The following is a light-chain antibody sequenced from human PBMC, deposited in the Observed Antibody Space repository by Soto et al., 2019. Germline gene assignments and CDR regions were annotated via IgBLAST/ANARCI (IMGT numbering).Light chain of an antibody. CDR2: AVT. CDR1: SSDVGAYNY. Sequence: QSVLTQPPSASGSPGQSVTISCTGTSSDVGAYNYVSWYQQHPGKAPKLMIYAVTERPSGVPDRFSASKSGNTASLTVSGLQAEDEADYYCSSCAGSNHLVFGGGTQLTVL. CDR3: SSCAGSNHLV. V-gene: IGLV2-8*01. J-gene: IGLJ2*01.